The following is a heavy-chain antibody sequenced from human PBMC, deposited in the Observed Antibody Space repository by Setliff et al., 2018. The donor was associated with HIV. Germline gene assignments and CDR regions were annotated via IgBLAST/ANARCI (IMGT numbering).Heavy chain of an antibody. CDR3: ARAFGSYDFWSGYSGDEFDI. D-gene: IGHD3-3*01. Sequence: GGSLRLSCEASESTFYAMHWVRQAPGKGLEWLAVISYDGTSKYYADSVKGRFTISRDNSKSTQYLQMNSLRPEDTAVYYCARAFGSYDFWSGYSGDEFDIWGQGTTVTVSS. CDR2: ISYDGTSK. J-gene: IGHJ3*02. V-gene: IGHV3-30*04. CDR1: ESTFYA.